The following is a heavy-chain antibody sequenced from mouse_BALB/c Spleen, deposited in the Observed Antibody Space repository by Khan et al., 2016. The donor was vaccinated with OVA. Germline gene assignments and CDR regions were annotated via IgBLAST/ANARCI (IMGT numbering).Heavy chain of an antibody. J-gene: IGHJ3*01. CDR2: ISSAGTYP. CDR1: GFTFSSFV. D-gene: IGHD2-1*01. Sequence: EVELVESGGDLVKPGGWLKLSCAASGFTFSSFVMSWVRQTPEKRLEWVATISSAGTYPYYPDSVKGRFTISRDNAKNTLYLQMNSLRSEDTAIYYCANGNYGWFAYWGQGTLVTVSA. CDR3: ANGNYGWFAY. V-gene: IGHV5-6*01.